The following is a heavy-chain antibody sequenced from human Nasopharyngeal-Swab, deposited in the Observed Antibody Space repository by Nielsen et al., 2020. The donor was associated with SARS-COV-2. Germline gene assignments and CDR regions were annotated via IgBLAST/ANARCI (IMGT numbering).Heavy chain of an antibody. J-gene: IGHJ4*02. D-gene: IGHD6-19*01. CDR2: ISSSSSYI. Sequence: GESLKISCAASGFTFSSYSMNWVRQAPGKGLEWVSSISSSSSYIYYADSVKGRFTISRDNAKNSLYLQMNSLRVEDTAVYYCARGGWGFDYWGQGTLVTVSS. CDR3: ARGGWGFDY. V-gene: IGHV3-21*01. CDR1: GFTFSSYS.